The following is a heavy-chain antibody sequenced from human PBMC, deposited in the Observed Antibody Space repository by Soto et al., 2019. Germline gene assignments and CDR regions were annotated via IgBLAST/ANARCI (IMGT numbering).Heavy chain of an antibody. V-gene: IGHV4-59*01. D-gene: IGHD1-1*01. Sequence: SETLSLTCTVSGGSISGYYWSWIRQSPGKGLEYIGYIYYRGSTNYNTSLKSRVTMSIDTSRNQFSMSVNSVPAADTAVYYCARQQLLPFYYALDVWGQGTTVTVSS. J-gene: IGHJ6*02. CDR3: ARQQLLPFYYALDV. CDR1: GGSISGYY. CDR2: IYYRGST.